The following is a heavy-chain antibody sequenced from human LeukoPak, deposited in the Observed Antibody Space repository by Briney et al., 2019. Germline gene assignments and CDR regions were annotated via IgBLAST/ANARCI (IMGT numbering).Heavy chain of an antibody. D-gene: IGHD6-19*01. V-gene: IGHV3-74*01. CDR2: INPEGAST. CDR1: GFAFSTYW. Sequence: GGSLRLSCTASGFAFSTYWMFWVRQAPGKGLVWDSQINPEGASTTYGDPAKGRFTASRDNAKNALHLQMNSLRVDDTAVYYCARGTAITAGIDFWGQGTLVTVSS. CDR3: ARGTAITAGIDF. J-gene: IGHJ4*02.